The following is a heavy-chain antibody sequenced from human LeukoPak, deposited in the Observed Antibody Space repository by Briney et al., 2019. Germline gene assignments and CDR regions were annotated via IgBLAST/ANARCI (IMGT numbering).Heavy chain of an antibody. V-gene: IGHV3-23*01. Sequence: PGGSLRLSCAASGFTFSSSAISWVRQAPGKGLEWVSIVSGSGGRTYYADSVKGRFTISRDNSKNTLYLQMNSLRAEDTAVYYCAKAPGRYYDSSGYPFDYWGQGTLVTVSS. D-gene: IGHD3-22*01. CDR1: GFTFSSSA. J-gene: IGHJ4*02. CDR3: AKAPGRYYDSSGYPFDY. CDR2: VSGSGGRT.